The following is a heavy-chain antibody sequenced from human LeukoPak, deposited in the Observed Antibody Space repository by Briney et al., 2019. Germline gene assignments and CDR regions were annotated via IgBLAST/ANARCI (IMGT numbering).Heavy chain of an antibody. J-gene: IGHJ4*02. D-gene: IGHD3-3*01. Sequence: GGSLRLSCAASGFTFSSHWMHWVRQAPGKGPVWVSRINGDGSSTTYADSVKGRFTISRDNAKNTLYLQMNSLRAEDTAVYYCARGSLVGGYYLLDYWGQGTQVTVSS. CDR2: INGDGSST. V-gene: IGHV3-74*01. CDR1: GFTFSSHW. CDR3: ARGSLVGGYYLLDY.